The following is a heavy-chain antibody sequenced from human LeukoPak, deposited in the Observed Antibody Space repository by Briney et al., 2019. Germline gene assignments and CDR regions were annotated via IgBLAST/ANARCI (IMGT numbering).Heavy chain of an antibody. CDR1: GFTFSDYY. CDR2: ISSSGSTI. J-gene: IGHJ6*03. D-gene: IGHD3-10*01. CDR3: ARNSMVRGAKAYYYYMDV. V-gene: IGHV3-11*04. Sequence: GGSLRLSCAASGFTFSDYYISWIRQAPGKGLEWVSYISSSGSTIYYADSVRGRFTISRDNAKNSLYLQMNSLRAEDTAVYYCARNSMVRGAKAYYYYMDVWGKGTTVTVSS.